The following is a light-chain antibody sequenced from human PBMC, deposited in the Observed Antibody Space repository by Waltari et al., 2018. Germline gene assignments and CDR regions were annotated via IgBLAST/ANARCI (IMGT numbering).Light chain of an antibody. CDR3: QQYGNSPPT. V-gene: IGKV3-20*01. J-gene: IGKJ1*01. CDR1: QSLSSIY. Sequence: EIVLTKSPGTLSLSPGERATLSCRASQSLSSIYLAWYQQKPGQAPRLFIYGASSRATGIPDRFSGSWSGTDFTLTISRLEPEDFAVYYCQQYGNSPPTFGQGTKVEIK. CDR2: GAS.